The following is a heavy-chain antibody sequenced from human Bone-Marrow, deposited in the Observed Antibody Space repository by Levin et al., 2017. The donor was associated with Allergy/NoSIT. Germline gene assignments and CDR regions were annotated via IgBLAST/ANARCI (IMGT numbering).Heavy chain of an antibody. D-gene: IGHD1-26*01. CDR1: GGSISSTIYY. CDR2: VYYSGSM. CDR3: ARERGLGDSGYRWELHGVAFDV. V-gene: IGHV4-39*07. Sequence: PSETLSLTCTVSGGSISSTIYYWGWIRQPPGTGLEWIGNVYYSGSMYSNPSVKSRVTISVDTSKNQFSLKLNSVTAADTAVYYCARERGLGDSGYRWELHGVAFDVWGQGIMVTVSS. J-gene: IGHJ3*01.